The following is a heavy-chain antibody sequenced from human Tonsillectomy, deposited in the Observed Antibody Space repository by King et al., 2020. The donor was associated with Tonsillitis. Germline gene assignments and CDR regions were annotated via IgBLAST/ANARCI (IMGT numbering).Heavy chain of an antibody. D-gene: IGHD6-19*01. CDR3: ALPHFGYSSGWYGTGFDY. V-gene: IGHV1-46*01. CDR2: INPSGGST. CDR1: GYTFTSYY. Sequence: QLVQSGAEVKKPGASVKVSCKASGYTFTSYYMHWVRQAPGQGLEWMRIINPSGGSTSYAQKFQGRVTMTRDTSTSTVYMELSSLRSEDTAVYYCALPHFGYSSGWYGTGFDYWGQGTLVTVSS. J-gene: IGHJ4*02.